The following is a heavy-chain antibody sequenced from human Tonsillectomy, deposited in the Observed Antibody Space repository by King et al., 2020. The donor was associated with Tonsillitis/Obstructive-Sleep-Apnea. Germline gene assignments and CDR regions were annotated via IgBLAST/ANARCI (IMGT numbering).Heavy chain of an antibody. D-gene: IGHD6-13*01. V-gene: IGHV1-46*01. Sequence: QLVQSGAEVKKPGASVKVSCKASGYTFTSYYMHWVRQAPGQGREWRGIINPSGGSTSYAEKFQVRVTMTRETSTSTVYMELSSLRSEDTAVYYCARDGAAAGTANYYYYMDVWGKGTTVTVSS. CDR3: ARDGAAAGTANYYYYMDV. J-gene: IGHJ6*03. CDR2: INPSGGST. CDR1: GYTFTSYY.